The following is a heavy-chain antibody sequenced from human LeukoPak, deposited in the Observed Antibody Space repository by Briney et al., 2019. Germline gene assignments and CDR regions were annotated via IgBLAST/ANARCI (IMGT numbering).Heavy chain of an antibody. CDR2: IKQDGSEK. D-gene: IGHD6-13*01. V-gene: IGHV3-7*01. Sequence: GGSLRLSCAASGFTFSSYCMSWVRQAPGKGLEWVANIKQDGSEKYFVDYVKGRFNVSRDNAKNSLYLQMNSLRAEDTDFYYCARDIAAYSSPSAFDYWGQGTLVTVSS. CDR3: ARDIAAYSSPSAFDY. J-gene: IGHJ4*02. CDR1: GFTFSSYC.